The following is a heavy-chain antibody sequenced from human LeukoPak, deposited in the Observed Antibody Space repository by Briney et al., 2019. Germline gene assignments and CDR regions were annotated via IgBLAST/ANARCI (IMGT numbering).Heavy chain of an antibody. CDR2: ISADGGSA. Sequence: GGSLRLSCAASGFTFANYAMSWVRQAPGKGLEWVSAISADGGSAWYAGSVRGRSTISRDNSKNALYLQMNSLRADDTAVYYCAKNPGYNSGWGYFDYWAQGTLVTVSS. CDR3: AKNPGYNSGWGYFDY. CDR1: GFTFANYA. D-gene: IGHD6-19*01. J-gene: IGHJ4*02. V-gene: IGHV3-23*01.